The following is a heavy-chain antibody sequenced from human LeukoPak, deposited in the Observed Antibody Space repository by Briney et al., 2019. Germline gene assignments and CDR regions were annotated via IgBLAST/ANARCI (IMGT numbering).Heavy chain of an antibody. Sequence: GGSLRLSCAASGFTVSSNYMSWVRQAPGKGLEWVSVIYSGGSTYYADSVKGRFTISRDNSKSTLYLQMNSLRAEDTAVYYCARGVVAASDAFDIWGQGTMVTVSS. CDR1: GFTVSSNY. CDR3: ARGVVAASDAFDI. D-gene: IGHD3-22*01. CDR2: IYSGGST. V-gene: IGHV3-53*01. J-gene: IGHJ3*02.